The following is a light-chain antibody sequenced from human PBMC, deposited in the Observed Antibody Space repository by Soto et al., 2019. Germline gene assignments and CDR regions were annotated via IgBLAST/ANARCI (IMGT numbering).Light chain of an antibody. Sequence: EVVLTQSPGTLSLSPGERATLSCRASQSISRSYLAWYQQKPGQAPRLLIYDVSIRATGVPARFSGTGSETDFTLTISGLQSEDSAVYFCQQYNNWPFSFGQGPRLEIK. CDR1: QSISRSY. V-gene: IGKV3-15*01. CDR2: DVS. CDR3: QQYNNWPFS. J-gene: IGKJ5*01.